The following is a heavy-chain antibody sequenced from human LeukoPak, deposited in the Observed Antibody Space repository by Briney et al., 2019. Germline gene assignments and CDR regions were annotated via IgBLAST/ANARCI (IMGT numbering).Heavy chain of an antibody. V-gene: IGHV3-23*01. J-gene: IGHJ4*02. Sequence: PGGSLRLSCAASGFTFSSYAMSWVRQAPGKGLEWASAISGSGGSTYYADSVKGRFTISRDNSKNTLYLQMNSLRAEDTAVYYCAKMRAIVVVVAATDYWGQGTLVTVSS. D-gene: IGHD2-15*01. CDR1: GFTFSSYA. CDR3: AKMRAIVVVVAATDY. CDR2: ISGSGGST.